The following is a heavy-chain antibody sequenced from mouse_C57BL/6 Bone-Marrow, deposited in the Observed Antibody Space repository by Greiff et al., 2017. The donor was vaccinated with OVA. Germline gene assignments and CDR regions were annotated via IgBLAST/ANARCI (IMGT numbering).Heavy chain of an antibody. CDR1: GYTFTSYW. Sequence: QVQLQQPGAELVKPGASVTLSCKASGYTFTSYWMHWVQQRPGRGLEWIGRIHPNSGSTNYNEKFKSKATLTVDKSSSTAYMQLSSLTSEDSAVCYCARNYSNWFAYWGQGTPVTVSA. CDR3: ARNYSNWFAY. CDR2: IHPNSGST. J-gene: IGHJ3*01. V-gene: IGHV1-62-3*01. D-gene: IGHD2-5*01.